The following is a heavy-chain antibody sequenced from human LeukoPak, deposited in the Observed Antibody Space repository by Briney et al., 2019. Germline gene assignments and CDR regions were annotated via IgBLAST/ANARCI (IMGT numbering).Heavy chain of an antibody. Sequence: ASETLTLTCTVSGGSVSTYHWSWIRQSAVKGLEWIGRVHNSGTTNYNPSLESRVTMSVDTSKNQFSLKLRSVTAADTAVYYCARDGLYSYGYSYFDFWGQGTLVTVSS. CDR3: ARDGLYSYGYSYFDF. CDR2: VHNSGTT. CDR1: GGSVSTYH. V-gene: IGHV4-4*07. J-gene: IGHJ4*02. D-gene: IGHD5-18*01.